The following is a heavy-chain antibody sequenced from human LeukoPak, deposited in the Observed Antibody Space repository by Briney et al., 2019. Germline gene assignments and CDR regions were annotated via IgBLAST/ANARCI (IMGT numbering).Heavy chain of an antibody. CDR2: IYYSGST. CDR1: GASISSYY. CDR3: ARGSGWYIF. V-gene: IGHV4-59*01. J-gene: IGHJ4*02. Sequence: SETLSLTCTVSGASISSYYWSWIRQPPGKGLEWIGYIYYSGSTHYNPSLKSRVTISVDTSKNQFSLRLSSMTAADTAVYYCARGSGWYIFWGQGNLVTVSS. D-gene: IGHD6-19*01.